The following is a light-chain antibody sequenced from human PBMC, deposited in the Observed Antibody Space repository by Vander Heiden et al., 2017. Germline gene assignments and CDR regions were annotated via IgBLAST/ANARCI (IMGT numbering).Light chain of an antibody. CDR1: QSISSW. CDR2: KAS. J-gene: IGKJ1*01. Sequence: DIQMTQSPSTLSASVGDRVTITCRASQSISSWLAWYQQKAGKAPKLLIYKASSLESGAPSRFSGSGSGTEFTLTISSLQPDDFATYYCQQYSTYSRTFGQGTKVETK. CDR3: QQYSTYSRT. V-gene: IGKV1-5*03.